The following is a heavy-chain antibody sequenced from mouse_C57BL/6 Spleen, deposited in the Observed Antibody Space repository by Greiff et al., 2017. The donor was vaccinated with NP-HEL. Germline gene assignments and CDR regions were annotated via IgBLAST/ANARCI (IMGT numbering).Heavy chain of an antibody. CDR3: ARDELGRHAMDY. CDR2: ISDGGSYT. V-gene: IGHV5-4*01. CDR1: GFTFSSYA. J-gene: IGHJ4*01. D-gene: IGHD4-1*01. Sequence: EVHLVESGGGLVKPGGSLKLSCAASGFTFSSYAMSWVRQTPEKRLEWVATISDGGSYTYYPDNVKGRFTISRDNAKNNLYLQMSHLKSEDTAMYYCARDELGRHAMDYWGQGTSVTVSS.